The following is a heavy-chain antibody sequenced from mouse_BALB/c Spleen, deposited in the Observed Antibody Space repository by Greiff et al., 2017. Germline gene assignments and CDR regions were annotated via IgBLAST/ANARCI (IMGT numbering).Heavy chain of an antibody. CDR3: ARFDYDEGGPWFAY. D-gene: IGHD2-4*01. CDR1: GFTFSDYY. J-gene: IGHJ3*01. Sequence: EVKLMESGGGLVKPGGSLKLSCAASGFTFSDYYMYWVRQTPEKRLEWVATISDGGSYTYYPDSVKGRFTISRDNAKNNLYLQMSSLRSEDTALYYCARFDYDEGGPWFAYWGQGTLVTVSA. V-gene: IGHV5-4*02. CDR2: ISDGGSYT.